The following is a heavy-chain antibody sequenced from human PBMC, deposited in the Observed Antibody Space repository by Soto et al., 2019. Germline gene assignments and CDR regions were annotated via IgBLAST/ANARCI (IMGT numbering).Heavy chain of an antibody. Sequence: EVQLVESEGGLVKPGGSLRLSCVVSGIPFIDAWMNWVRQAPGKGLEWVARIKSKAGGETRDYAARVKGRFTISRDDSKNMLYLEMNNLEVEYTAVYFCVWQSKYTSSFNGGPGTLVTVSS. D-gene: IGHD6-13*01. CDR3: VWQSKYTSSFN. J-gene: IGHJ4*02. V-gene: IGHV3-15*07. CDR1: GIPFIDAW. CDR2: IKSKAGGETR.